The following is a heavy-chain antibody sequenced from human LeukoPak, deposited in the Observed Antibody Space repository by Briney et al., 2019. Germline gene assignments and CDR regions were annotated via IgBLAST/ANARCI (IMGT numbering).Heavy chain of an antibody. CDR2: ISGGTLTK. J-gene: IGHJ4*02. V-gene: IGHV3-11*01. CDR1: GFTFSDYY. D-gene: IGHD6-19*01. Sequence: GGSLRLSCAASGFTFSDYYMSWIRQAPGKELEWISYISGGTLTKYYADSVKGRFTISRDNPKNSLYLQINNLRAEDTAVYYCAKEGGVAGIGGYFDYWGQGTLVTVSS. CDR3: AKEGGVAGIGGYFDY.